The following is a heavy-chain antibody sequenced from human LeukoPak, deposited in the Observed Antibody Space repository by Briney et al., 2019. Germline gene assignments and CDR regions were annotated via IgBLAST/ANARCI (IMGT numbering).Heavy chain of an antibody. J-gene: IGHJ3*02. CDR3: AKGYGGNPDAFDI. V-gene: IGHV3-30*18. Sequence: PGGSLRLSCAASGFTFSSYGMHWVRQAPGKGLEWVAVISYDGSNKYYADSVKGRFTISRDNSKNTLYLQMNSLRAEDTAVYYCAKGYGGNPDAFDIWGQGTMVTVPS. D-gene: IGHD4-23*01. CDR1: GFTFSSYG. CDR2: ISYDGSNK.